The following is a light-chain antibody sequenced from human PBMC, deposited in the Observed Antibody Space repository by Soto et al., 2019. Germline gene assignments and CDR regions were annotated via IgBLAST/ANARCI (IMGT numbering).Light chain of an antibody. CDR1: QSVPSSS. J-gene: IGKJ1*01. V-gene: IGKV3-20*01. Sequence: EIVLTQSPGTLSLSPGERATLSCRASQSVPSSSLAWYQQKPGQAPRLLIYGASTRATGIPDTFSGSGSGTDFTRSISRLEPADFAVYYCQQYGSSPTFGQGTKVEVK. CDR2: GAS. CDR3: QQYGSSPT.